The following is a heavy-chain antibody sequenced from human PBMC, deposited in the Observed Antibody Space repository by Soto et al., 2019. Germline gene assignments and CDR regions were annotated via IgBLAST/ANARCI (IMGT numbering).Heavy chain of an antibody. V-gene: IGHV3-33*01. CDR3: ARDGTYYYDSSGYFDY. D-gene: IGHD3-22*01. J-gene: IGHJ4*02. CDR1: GFTFSSYG. CDR2: IWYDGSNK. Sequence: QVQLVESGGGVVQPGRSLRLSCAASGFTFSSYGMHWVRQAPGKGLEWVAVIWYDGSNKYYADSVKGRFTISRDNSKNTLYLQMNSLRAEDTAVYYCARDGTYYYDSSGYFDYWGQGTLVTVSS.